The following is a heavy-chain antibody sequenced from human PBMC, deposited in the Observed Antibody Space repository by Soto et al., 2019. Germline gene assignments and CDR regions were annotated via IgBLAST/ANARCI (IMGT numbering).Heavy chain of an antibody. CDR3: AKDRVGQQLVPYLFDY. D-gene: IGHD6-13*01. CDR1: GFTFSSYG. Sequence: QVQLVESGGGVVQPGRSLRLSCAASGFTFSSYGMHWVRQAPGKGLEWVAVISYDGSNKYYVDSVKGRFTISRDNSKNTLYLQMNSLRAEDTAVYYCAKDRVGQQLVPYLFDYWGQGTLVIVSS. CDR2: ISYDGSNK. V-gene: IGHV3-30*18. J-gene: IGHJ4*02.